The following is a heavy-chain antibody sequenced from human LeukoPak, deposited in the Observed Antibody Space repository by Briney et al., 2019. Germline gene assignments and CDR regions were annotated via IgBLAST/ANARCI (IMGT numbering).Heavy chain of an antibody. D-gene: IGHD2-2*01. CDR2: ISGSGNTI. CDR1: GFTFSSCA. J-gene: IGHJ6*03. CDR3: AKLDSTSSGMDV. V-gene: IGHV3-23*01. Sequence: PGGSLRLSCAASGFTFSSCAMRWVRQTPGRGLEWISAISGSGNTIYYADSVKGRFTISRDNSKNTLYLRMNSLRAEDTAVYYCAKLDSTSSGMDVWGKGTTVTVSS.